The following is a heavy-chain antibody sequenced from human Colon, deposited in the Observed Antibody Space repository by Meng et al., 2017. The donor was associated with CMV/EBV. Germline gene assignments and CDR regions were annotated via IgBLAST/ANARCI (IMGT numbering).Heavy chain of an antibody. J-gene: IGHJ4*02. Sequence: GGSLRLSCEASGFTFSAYDMSWVRQAPGEGLKWVSSVSSSSSSIYYADSVKGRFTISRDNAMSTLYLQMDGLRPDDTAVYYCAKREASASLYYWGQGTLVTVSS. CDR1: GFTFSAYD. CDR2: VSSSSSSI. CDR3: AKREASASLYY. V-gene: IGHV3-21*01. D-gene: IGHD5-24*01.